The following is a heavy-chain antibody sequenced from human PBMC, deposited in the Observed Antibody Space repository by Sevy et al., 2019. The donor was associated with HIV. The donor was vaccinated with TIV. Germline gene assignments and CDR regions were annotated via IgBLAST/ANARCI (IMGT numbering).Heavy chain of an antibody. CDR1: GFTFRNFG. Sequence: GGSLRLSCTASGFTFRNFGMHWVRHVPGKGLQWVTFIRYDGSDKYYAASVKGRFTISRDDSKNTLYLQMDSLRAEDTAMYYCAKDLAGPGRRYFDYWGQGTLVTVSS. CDR2: IRYDGSDK. J-gene: IGHJ4*02. V-gene: IGHV3-30*02. CDR3: AKDLAGPGRRYFDY. D-gene: IGHD6-13*01.